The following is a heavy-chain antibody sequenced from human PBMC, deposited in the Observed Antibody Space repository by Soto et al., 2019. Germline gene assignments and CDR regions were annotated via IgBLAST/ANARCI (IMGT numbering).Heavy chain of an antibody. Sequence: QVHLVQSGAEVKKPGTSVKVSCKGSGYAFTTYGITWVRQAPGQGLEWMGWISAHNGNTNYAQKLQGRVTVTRDTSTSTAFMELRSLRSDDTAVYYCARGRYGDYWGQGALVTVSS. CDR1: GYAFTTYG. CDR2: ISAHNGNT. D-gene: IGHD1-1*01. V-gene: IGHV1-18*01. J-gene: IGHJ4*02. CDR3: ARGRYGDY.